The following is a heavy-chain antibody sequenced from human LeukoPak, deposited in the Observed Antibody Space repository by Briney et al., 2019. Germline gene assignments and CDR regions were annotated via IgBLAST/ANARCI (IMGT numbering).Heavy chain of an antibody. J-gene: IGHJ3*01. CDR1: GFTFSSYS. D-gene: IGHD4-4*01. Sequence: GGSLRLSCAASGFTFSSYSMNWVRQAPGRGLEWVSSISSSSGYIYYADSVGGRFTISRDNAETSVFLHLNSLRAEDTAVYYCTRDQRVIPDAFDVWGRGTMVTVSS. CDR3: TRDQRVIPDAFDV. CDR2: ISSSSGYI. V-gene: IGHV3-21*01.